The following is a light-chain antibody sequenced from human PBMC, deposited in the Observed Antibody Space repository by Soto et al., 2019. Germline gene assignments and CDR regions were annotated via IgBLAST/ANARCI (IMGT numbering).Light chain of an antibody. J-gene: IGKJ3*01. V-gene: IGKV3-11*01. CDR3: QHRSNWLGT. CDR2: DAS. Sequence: EIVLTQSPATLSLSPGERATLSCRASQSVSSFLAWYQQKSGQTPRLLIYDASNRATGFPARFSGSGSGTDFTLTISSLEPEDFAVYYCQHRSNWLGTFGPGTKVDIK. CDR1: QSVSSF.